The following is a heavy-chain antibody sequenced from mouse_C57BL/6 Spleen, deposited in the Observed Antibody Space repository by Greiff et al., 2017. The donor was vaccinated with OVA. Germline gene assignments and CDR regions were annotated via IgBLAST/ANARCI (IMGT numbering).Heavy chain of an antibody. V-gene: IGHV1-69*01. Sequence: QVQLQQPGAELVMPGASVKLSCKASGYTFTSYWMHWVKQRPGQGLEWIGEIYPSDSYTNYNQKFKGKSTLTVDKSSSTAYMQLSSLTSEDSAVYYCASSPFDYWGQGTTLTVSS. CDR3: ASSPFDY. J-gene: IGHJ2*01. CDR1: GYTFTSYW. CDR2: IYPSDSYT.